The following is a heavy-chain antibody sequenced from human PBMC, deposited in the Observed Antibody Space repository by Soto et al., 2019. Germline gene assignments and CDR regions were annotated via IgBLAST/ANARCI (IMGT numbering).Heavy chain of an antibody. Sequence: QVQLVQSGAEVKKPGSPVKVSCKASGGTFSSYIITWVRQAPGQGLEWMGRIIPILDITYYAQRFQGRVTISGGKFKGHAYLGPGGLRSEGSAGDFCAKSPHPGAAPSSYLGMDVWGQGTTVTVSS. CDR3: AKSPHPGAAPSSYLGMDV. CDR2: IIPILDIT. CDR1: GGTFSSYI. D-gene: IGHD2-15*01. J-gene: IGHJ6*02. V-gene: IGHV1-69*02.